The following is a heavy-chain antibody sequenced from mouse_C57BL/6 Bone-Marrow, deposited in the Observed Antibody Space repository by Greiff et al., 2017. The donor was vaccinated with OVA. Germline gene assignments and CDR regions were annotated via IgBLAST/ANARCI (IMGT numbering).Heavy chain of an antibody. CDR3: ARKEGQYYFDY. V-gene: IGHV1-69*01. D-gene: IGHD3-3*01. CDR1: GYTFTSYW. CDR2: IDPSDSYT. J-gene: IGHJ2*01. Sequence: VQLQQSGAELVMPGASVKLSCKASGYTFTSYWMHWVKQRPGQGLEWIGEIDPSDSYTNYNQKFKGKSTLTVDKSSSTAYMQLSSLTSEDSAVYYCARKEGQYYFDYWGQGTTLTVSS.